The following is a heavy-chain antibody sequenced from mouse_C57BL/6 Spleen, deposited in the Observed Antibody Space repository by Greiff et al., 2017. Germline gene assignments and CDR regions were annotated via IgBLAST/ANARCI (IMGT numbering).Heavy chain of an antibody. J-gene: IGHJ3*01. CDR2: IDPETGGT. CDR3: TKGDGSSPWFAY. D-gene: IGHD1-1*01. CDR1: GYTFTDYE. Sequence: VQLKESGAELVRPGASVTLSCKASGYTFTDYEMHWVKQTPVHGLEWIGAIDPETGGTAYNQKFKGKAILTADKSSSTAYMELRSLTSEDSAVYYCTKGDGSSPWFAYWGQGTLVTVSA. V-gene: IGHV1-15*01.